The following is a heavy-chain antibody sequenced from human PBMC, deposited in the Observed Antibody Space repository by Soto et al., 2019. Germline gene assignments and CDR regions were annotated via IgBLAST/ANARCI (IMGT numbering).Heavy chain of an antibody. D-gene: IGHD6-19*01. J-gene: IGHJ4*02. Sequence: KTSETLSLTCTVSGGSISSYYWSWIRQPPGKGLEWIGYIYYSGSTNYNPSLKSRVTISVDTSKNQFSLKLSSVTAADTAVYYCASYSSGWYGYFDYWGQGTLVTVSS. V-gene: IGHV4-59*01. CDR3: ASYSSGWYGYFDY. CDR1: GGSISSYY. CDR2: IYYSGST.